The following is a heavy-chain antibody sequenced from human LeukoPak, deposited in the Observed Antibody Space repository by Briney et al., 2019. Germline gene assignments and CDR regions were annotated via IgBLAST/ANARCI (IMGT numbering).Heavy chain of an antibody. V-gene: IGHV1-2*02. CDR2: INPNSGGT. CDR1: GYTFTGYY. D-gene: IGHD1-14*01. Sequence: ASVKVSCKASGYTFTGYYMHWVRQAPGQGLEWMGWINPNSGGTNYAQKFQGRVIMTRDTSISTAYMELSRLRSDDTAVYYCARAPNHRGYYYYMDVWGKGTTVTVSS. J-gene: IGHJ6*03. CDR3: ARAPNHRGYYYYMDV.